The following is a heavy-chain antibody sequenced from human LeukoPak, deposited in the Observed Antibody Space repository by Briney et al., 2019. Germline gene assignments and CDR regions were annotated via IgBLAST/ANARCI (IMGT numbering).Heavy chain of an antibody. CDR1: GGSISSYY. Sequence: SETLSLTCTVSGGSISSYYWSWIRQPPGKGLEWIGEINHSGSTNYNPSLKSRVTISVDTSKNQFSLKLSSVTAADTAVYYCARVRPHYDFWSGSPKGYFDYWGQGTLVTVSS. CDR3: ARVRPHYDFWSGSPKGYFDY. V-gene: IGHV4-34*01. D-gene: IGHD3-3*01. CDR2: INHSGST. J-gene: IGHJ4*02.